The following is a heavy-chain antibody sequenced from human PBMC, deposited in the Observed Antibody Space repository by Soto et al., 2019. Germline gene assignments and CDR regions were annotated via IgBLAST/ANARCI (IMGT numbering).Heavy chain of an antibody. CDR1: GFTFSSYA. D-gene: IGHD4-17*01. CDR2: ISVGDTYT. Sequence: SGGSLRLSCAASGFTFSSYAMSWVRQAPGKGLEWVSSISVGDTYTYSADSVKGRFTISRDDSKNTLYLQMNSLRAEDTATYYCAKSLSVTTTWFDAWGQGSLVTVSS. J-gene: IGHJ5*02. V-gene: IGHV3-23*01. CDR3: AKSLSVTTTWFDA.